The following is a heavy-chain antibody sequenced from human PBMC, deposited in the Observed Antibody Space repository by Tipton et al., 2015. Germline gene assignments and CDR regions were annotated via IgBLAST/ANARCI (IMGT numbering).Heavy chain of an antibody. Sequence: QLVQSGAEVKKPGESLKISCKGSGYNFANYWIAWVRQMPGKGLEWMGMIYPDDSDTRYSPSFQGQVTISADKSISTAYLQWSSPKASDTAMYYCARAIDYGDPRWFDPWGQGTLVTVSS. CDR2: IYPDDSDT. V-gene: IGHV5-51*01. CDR1: GYNFANYW. J-gene: IGHJ5*02. CDR3: ARAIDYGDPRWFDP. D-gene: IGHD4-17*01.